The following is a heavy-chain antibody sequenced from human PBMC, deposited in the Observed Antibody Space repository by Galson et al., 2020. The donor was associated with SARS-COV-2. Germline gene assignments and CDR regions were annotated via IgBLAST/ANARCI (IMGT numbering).Heavy chain of an antibody. CDR1: GGSISSYY. Sequence: SETLSLTCIVSGGSISSYYWSWIRQPPGKGLEWIGCIYDSGSTIYNPSLKSRVTISADTSKNQISLKLRSVTAADTALYYCARGGKWWPQNWFDPWGQGSLVTVSS. CDR2: IYDSGST. D-gene: IGHD2-15*01. J-gene: IGHJ5*02. CDR3: ARGGKWWPQNWFDP. V-gene: IGHV4-59*01.